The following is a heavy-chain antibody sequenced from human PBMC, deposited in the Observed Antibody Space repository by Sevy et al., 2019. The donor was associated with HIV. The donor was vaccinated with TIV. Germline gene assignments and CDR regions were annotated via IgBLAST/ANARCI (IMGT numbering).Heavy chain of an antibody. D-gene: IGHD2-21*02. CDR1: GFSFSWYW. J-gene: IGHJ4*02. CDR2: IKQDGSEK. V-gene: IGHV3-7*03. Sequence: GESLKISCAASGFSFSWYWMSWVRQTPEKGLEWVANIKQDGSEKNYVDSVKGRFTISRDVSKGILYLQMNSLTAEDTAIFYCAKTLQKLPFHPHYFDYWGQGTLVTVSS. CDR3: AKTLQKLPFHPHYFDY.